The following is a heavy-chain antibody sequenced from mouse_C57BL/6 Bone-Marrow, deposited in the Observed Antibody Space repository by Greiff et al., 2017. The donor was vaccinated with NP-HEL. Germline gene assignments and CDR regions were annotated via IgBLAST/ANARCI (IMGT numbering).Heavy chain of an antibody. J-gene: IGHJ3*01. CDR2: ISSGGSYT. D-gene: IGHD6-1*01. V-gene: IGHV5-6*01. CDR1: GFTFSSYG. CDR3: ARLGLAWFAY. Sequence: EVKLMESGGDLVKPGGSLKLSCAASGFTFSSYGMSWVRQTPDKRLEWVATISSGGSYTYYPDSVKGRFTISRDNAKNTLYLQMSSLKSEDTAMYYCARLGLAWFAYWGPGTLVTVSA.